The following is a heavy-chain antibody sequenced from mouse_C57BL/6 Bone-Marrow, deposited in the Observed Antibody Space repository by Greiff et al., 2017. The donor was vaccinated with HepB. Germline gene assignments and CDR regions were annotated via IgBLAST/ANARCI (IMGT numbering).Heavy chain of an antibody. CDR2: IDPANGNT. J-gene: IGHJ2*01. V-gene: IGHV14-3*01. Sequence: VQLQQSVAELVRPGASVKLSCTASGFNIKNTYMHSVKQRPEQGLEWIGRIDPANGNTKYAPKFQGKATITADTSSNTAYLQLSSLTSEDTAIYYCARSGYWGQGTTLTVSS. CDR3: ARSGY. CDR1: GFNIKNTY. D-gene: IGHD3-1*01.